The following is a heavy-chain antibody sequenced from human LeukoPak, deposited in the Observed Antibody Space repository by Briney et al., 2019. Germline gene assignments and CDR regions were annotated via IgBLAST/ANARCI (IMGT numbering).Heavy chain of an antibody. D-gene: IGHD2-21*01. CDR2: INWNGGST. CDR1: GFTFSSYG. V-gene: IGHV3-20*04. Sequence: PGGSLRLSCAASGFTFSSYGMHWVRQAPGKGLEWVSGINWNGGSTGYADSVKGRFTISRDNAKNSLYLQMNSLRAEDTALYYCARAFKYSMSGYYFDYWGQGTLVTVSS. J-gene: IGHJ4*02. CDR3: ARAFKYSMSGYYFDY.